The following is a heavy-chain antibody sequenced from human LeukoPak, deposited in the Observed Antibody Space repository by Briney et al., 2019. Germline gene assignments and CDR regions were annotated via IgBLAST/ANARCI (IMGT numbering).Heavy chain of an antibody. D-gene: IGHD2-21*01. CDR1: GGSISSYY. V-gene: IGHV4-59*01. Sequence: SETLSLTCTVSGGSISSYYWSWIRQPPGKGLEWIGYIYYSGSTNYNPSLKSRVTISVDTSKNQFSLKLSSVTAADTAVYCCARGSGDNWFDPWGQGTLVTVSS. J-gene: IGHJ5*02. CDR3: ARGSGDNWFDP. CDR2: IYYSGST.